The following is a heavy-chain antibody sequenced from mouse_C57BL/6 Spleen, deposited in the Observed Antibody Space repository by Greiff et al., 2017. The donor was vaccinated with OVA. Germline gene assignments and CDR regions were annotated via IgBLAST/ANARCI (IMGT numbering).Heavy chain of an antibody. CDR2: ISYSGST. CDR1: GYSITSGYD. V-gene: IGHV3-1*01. J-gene: IGHJ1*03. CDR3: ARVYGSSSRDWYLDD. Sequence: EVKLMESGPGMVKPSQSLSLTCTVTGYSITSGYDWHWIRHFPGNKLEWMGYISYSGSTNYNPSLKSRIPITHDTSKNHFFLKLNSVTTEDTATDYCARVYGSSSRDWYLDDWGTGTTVTVSS. D-gene: IGHD1-1*01.